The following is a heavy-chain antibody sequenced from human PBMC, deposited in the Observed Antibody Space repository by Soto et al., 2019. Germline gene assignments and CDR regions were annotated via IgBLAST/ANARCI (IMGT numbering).Heavy chain of an antibody. CDR1: GGSISSSSYY. CDR3: ARHGALGGTTFYYYYYMDV. CDR2: IYYSGST. Sequence: SETLSLTCTVSGGSISSSSYYWGWIRQPPGKGLEWIGSIYYSGSTYYNPSLKSRVTISVDTSKNQFSLKLSSVTAADTAVYYCARHGALGGTTFYYYYYMDVWGKGTTVTVSS. D-gene: IGHD1-7*01. J-gene: IGHJ6*03. V-gene: IGHV4-39*01.